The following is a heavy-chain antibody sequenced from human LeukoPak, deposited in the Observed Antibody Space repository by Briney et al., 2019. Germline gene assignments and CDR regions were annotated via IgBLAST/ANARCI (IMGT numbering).Heavy chain of an antibody. J-gene: IGHJ4*02. CDR1: GGSISSHY. V-gene: IGHV4-59*11. CDR3: ARGYDYGGPYYFDY. D-gene: IGHD4-23*01. Sequence: SETLSLTCTVSGGSISSHYWSWIRQPPGKGLEWIGYIYYSGTTNYNPSLKSRVTISVDTSKNQFSLKLSSVTAADTAIYYCARGYDYGGPYYFDYWGQGTLVTVSS. CDR2: IYYSGTT.